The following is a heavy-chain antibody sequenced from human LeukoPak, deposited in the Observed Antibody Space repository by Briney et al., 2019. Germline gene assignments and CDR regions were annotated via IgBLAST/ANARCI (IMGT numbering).Heavy chain of an antibody. V-gene: IGHV3-23*01. CDR2: ISGSHGST. Sequence: GGSLRLSCAASGFTFSSYGMSWVRQAPGKGLEWVSAISGSHGSTFYADSVKGRFTISREHSKNTLYLQMDSLRPDDQAGDYLARDNSIAVPWDYWGQGTLVTVSS. CDR3: ARDNSIAVPWDY. J-gene: IGHJ4*02. D-gene: IGHD6-19*01. CDR1: GFTFSSYG.